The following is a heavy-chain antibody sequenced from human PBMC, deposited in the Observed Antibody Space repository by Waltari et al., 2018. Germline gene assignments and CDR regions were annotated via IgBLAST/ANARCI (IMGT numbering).Heavy chain of an antibody. D-gene: IGHD3-22*01. CDR2: INHSGST. J-gene: IGHJ3*02. V-gene: IGHV4-34*01. Sequence: QVQLQQWGAGLLKPSETLSLTCAVYGGSFSGYYWSWIRQPPGKGLEWIGEINHSGSTNYNPSLKIRVTISVDTSKNQFSLKLSSVTAADTAVYYCARHNSYYYDSSGYYNHDAFDIWGQGTMVTVSS. CDR3: ARHNSYYYDSSGYYNHDAFDI. CDR1: GGSFSGYY.